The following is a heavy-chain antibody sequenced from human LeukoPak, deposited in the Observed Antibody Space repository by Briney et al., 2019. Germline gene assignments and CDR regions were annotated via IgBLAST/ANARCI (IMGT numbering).Heavy chain of an antibody. CDR1: GGSISSYY. D-gene: IGHD3-10*01. CDR2: IYYSGST. Sequence: PSETLSLTCTVSGGSISSYYWSWIRQPPGKGLEWIGYIYYSGSTNYNPSLKSRVTISVDTSKNQFSLKLSSVTAADTAVYYCARDIGYGSGRDVWGQGTTVTVSS. CDR3: ARDIGYGSGRDV. V-gene: IGHV4-59*01. J-gene: IGHJ6*02.